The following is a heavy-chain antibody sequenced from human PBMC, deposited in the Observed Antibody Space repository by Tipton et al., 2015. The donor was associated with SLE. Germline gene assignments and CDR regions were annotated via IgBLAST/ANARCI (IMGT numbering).Heavy chain of an antibody. CDR2: FYHSGNT. CDR3: ARSPELRDGMDV. Sequence: TLSLTCIVSRYSISSGYYWGWMRQAPGKELEWIGSFYHSGNTYYNPSLKSRVTISLDTSKNQFSLKLTSVTAADTAVYYCARSPELRDGMDVWGQGTTVTVSS. D-gene: IGHD1-26*01. V-gene: IGHV4-38-2*02. CDR1: RYSISSGYY. J-gene: IGHJ6*02.